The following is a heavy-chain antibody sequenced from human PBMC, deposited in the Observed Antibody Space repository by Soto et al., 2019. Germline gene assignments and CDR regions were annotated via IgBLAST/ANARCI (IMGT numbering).Heavy chain of an antibody. CDR2: INPNSGGT. V-gene: IGHV1-2*02. Sequence: GASVKVSCKASGYTFTGYYMHWVRQAPGQGLEWMGWINPNSGGTNYAQKFQGRVTMTRDTSISTAYMELSRLRSDDTAVYYCARVTYYYDSGALSQARAEYFQHWGQGTLVTVSS. D-gene: IGHD3-22*01. CDR3: ARVTYYYDSGALSQARAEYFQH. CDR1: GYTFTGYY. J-gene: IGHJ1*01.